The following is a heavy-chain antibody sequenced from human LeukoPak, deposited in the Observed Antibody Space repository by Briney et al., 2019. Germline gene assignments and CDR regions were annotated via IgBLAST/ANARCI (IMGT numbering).Heavy chain of an antibody. Sequence: ASVKVSCKASGYTFTSYYMHWVRQAPGQGLEWMGIINPSGGSTSYAQKFQGRVTITRDTSASTAYMELSSLGSEDTAVYYCARDGIDILTGPLNSWGQGTLVTVSS. CDR2: INPSGGST. J-gene: IGHJ4*02. D-gene: IGHD3-9*01. CDR1: GYTFTSYY. CDR3: ARDGIDILTGPLNS. V-gene: IGHV1-46*01.